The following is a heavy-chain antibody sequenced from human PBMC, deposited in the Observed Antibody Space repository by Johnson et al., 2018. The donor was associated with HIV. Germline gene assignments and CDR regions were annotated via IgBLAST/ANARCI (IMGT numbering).Heavy chain of an antibody. D-gene: IGHD6-13*01. V-gene: IGHV3-13*01. CDR3: ARPMESGYSSSWYAAFDI. Sequence: VQLVESGGGLVQPGGSLRLSCVAPGFTFSSYDMHWVRQATGKGLEWVSAIGTAGYTYYPGSVKGRFTISRENAKNSLYLQMNSLRAEETALYHCARPMESGYSSSWYAAFDIWGQGTMVTVSS. J-gene: IGHJ3*02. CDR2: IGTAGYT. CDR1: GFTFSSYD.